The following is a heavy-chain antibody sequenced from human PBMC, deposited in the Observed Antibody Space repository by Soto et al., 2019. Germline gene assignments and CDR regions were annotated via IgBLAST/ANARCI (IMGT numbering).Heavy chain of an antibody. Sequence: GGLLRLPGAASGIVLRSYGINWVRQAPGKGLEWGAVKAYEGEKKFFGGSVKSQFTISRDNTKNTVYLQRNSRRAEDSAVDYWAKDPGPFCSARTCYTNYGMDVWGQGTTVTVSS. CDR3: AKDPGPFCSARTCYTNYGMDV. CDR2: KAYEGEKK. D-gene: IGHD2-15*01. J-gene: IGHJ6*01. CDR1: GIVLRSYG. V-gene: IGHV3-30*18.